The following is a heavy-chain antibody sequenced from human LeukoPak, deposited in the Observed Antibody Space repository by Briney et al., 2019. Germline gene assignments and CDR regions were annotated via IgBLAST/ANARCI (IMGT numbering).Heavy chain of an antibody. CDR1: GYSLSSGYY. CDR2: GYHSGST. Sequence: SETLSLNCAVPGYSLSSGYYWGWIRQPPGKGLEWIGGGYHSGSTYYNPPLKSRVTISVDTSKNQFSLKLSSVTAADTAVYYCARHGNYYDTSQSDPWGQGTLVTVSS. D-gene: IGHD3-22*01. J-gene: IGHJ5*02. V-gene: IGHV4-38-2*01. CDR3: ARHGNYYDTSQSDP.